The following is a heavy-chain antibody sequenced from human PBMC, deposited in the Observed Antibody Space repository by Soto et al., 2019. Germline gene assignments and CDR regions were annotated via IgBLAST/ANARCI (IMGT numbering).Heavy chain of an antibody. V-gene: IGHV3-30*18. CDR3: AKDRLRSGAGSSSRSNYYYYYGMDV. Sequence: QVQLVESRGGVVQPGRSLRLACAASGFTFSSYGMHWVRQAPGKGLEWVAVISYDGSNKYYADSVKGRFTISRDNSKNTLYLQMNSLRAEDTAVYYCAKDRLRSGAGSSSRSNYYYYYGMDVCGQGTTVTVSS. CDR2: ISYDGSNK. J-gene: IGHJ6*02. CDR1: GFTFSSYG. D-gene: IGHD6-13*01.